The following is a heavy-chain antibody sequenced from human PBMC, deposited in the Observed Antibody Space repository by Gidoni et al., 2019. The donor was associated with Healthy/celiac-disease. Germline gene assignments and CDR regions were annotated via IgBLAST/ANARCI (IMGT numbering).Heavy chain of an antibody. CDR3: ARVRSTTGRQWLRPFDL. CDR1: GGSFSGYY. V-gene: IGHV4-34*01. D-gene: IGHD6-19*01. CDR2: INHSGST. J-gene: IGHJ2*01. Sequence: QVQLQQWGAGLLKPSETLSLTCAVYGGSFSGYYWSWIRQPPGKGLEWNGEINHSGSTNYNPSLKSRVTISVDTSKNQFSLKLSSVTAADTAVYYCARVRSTTGRQWLRPFDLWGRGTLVTVSS.